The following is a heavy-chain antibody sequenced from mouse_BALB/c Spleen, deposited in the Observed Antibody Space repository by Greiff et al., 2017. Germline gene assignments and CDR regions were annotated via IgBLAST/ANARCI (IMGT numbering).Heavy chain of an antibody. Sequence: QVQLKESGPGLVAPSQSLSITCTVSGFSLTSYGVHWVRQPPGKGLEWLGVIWAGGSTNYNSALMSRLSISKDNSKSHVFLKMNSLQTADTAMYYCAREDWAYYAMDYWGQGTSVTVSS. D-gene: IGHD4-1*01. CDR1: GFSLTSYG. CDR3: AREDWAYYAMDY. J-gene: IGHJ4*01. CDR2: IWAGGST. V-gene: IGHV2-9*02.